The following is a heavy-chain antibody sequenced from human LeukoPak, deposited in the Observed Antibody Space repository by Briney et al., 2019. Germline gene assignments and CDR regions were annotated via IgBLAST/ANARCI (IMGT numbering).Heavy chain of an antibody. Sequence: GGSLRLSCAASGFDFSYAWMSWVRQAPGKGLEWVGRIKSKKDGETKDYAAPVKGRFTISRDDSDNTLFLQMNSLKTEDTGIYYCTTGGGVLRFLGGQGTLVTVSS. CDR2: IKSKKDGETK. D-gene: IGHD3-3*01. V-gene: IGHV3-15*01. CDR3: TTGGGVLRFL. CDR1: GFDFSYAW. J-gene: IGHJ4*02.